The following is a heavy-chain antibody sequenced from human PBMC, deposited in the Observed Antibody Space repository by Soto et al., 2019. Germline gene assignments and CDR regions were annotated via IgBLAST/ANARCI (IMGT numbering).Heavy chain of an antibody. CDR1: GFRFSDYS. D-gene: IGHD3-22*01. J-gene: IGHJ5*02. CDR2: ISDDGHRT. V-gene: IGHV3-23*01. Sequence: GGSLRLSCAASGFRFSDYSMSWVRQVPGGGMEWVAVISDDGHRTYFADSVKGRFTTTRDNFKDTMFLEMHYLRTEETAVYHCAKIPSLYYDSRGFYGWFGPWGQGTQVTVSS. CDR3: AKIPSLYYDSRGFYGWFGP.